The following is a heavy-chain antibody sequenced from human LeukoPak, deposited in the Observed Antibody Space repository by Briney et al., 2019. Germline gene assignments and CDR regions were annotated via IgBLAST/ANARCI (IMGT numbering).Heavy chain of an antibody. CDR2: ISSSSSTI. V-gene: IGHV3-48*04. Sequence: GGSLRLSCAASGFTFSSYAMNWVRQAPGKGLEWVSYISSSSSTIYYADSVKGRFTISRDNAKNSLYLQMNSLRAEDTAVYYCARDSNPTGNCGDQRGYFDYWGQGTLVTVSS. D-gene: IGHD4-17*01. J-gene: IGHJ4*02. CDR3: ARDSNPTGNCGDQRGYFDY. CDR1: GFTFSSYA.